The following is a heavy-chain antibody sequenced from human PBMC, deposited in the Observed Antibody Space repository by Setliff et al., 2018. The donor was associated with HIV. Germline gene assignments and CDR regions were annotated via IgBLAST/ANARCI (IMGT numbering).Heavy chain of an antibody. D-gene: IGHD3-22*01. CDR3: ASRDTSRYFDDY. CDR1: GYSINSGYF. CDR2: IHYSGST. V-gene: IGHV4-30-4*08. Sequence: TSETLSLTCTVSGYSINSGYFWGWIRQSPGKGLEWIGYIHYSGSTYFNPSLKSRVSISTDTSKNQFSLKLTSVTAADTAVYYCASRDTSRYFDDYWGQGTLGTVSS. J-gene: IGHJ4*02.